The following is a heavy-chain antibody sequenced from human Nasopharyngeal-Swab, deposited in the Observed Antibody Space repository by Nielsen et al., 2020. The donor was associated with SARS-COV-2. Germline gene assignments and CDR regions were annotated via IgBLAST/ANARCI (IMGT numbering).Heavy chain of an antibody. Sequence: SETLSLTCAVYGGSFSGYYWTWIRQPPGKGLEWIGEINHSGSTNYNPSLKSRVTMSVDTSKNQFSLKLSSVTAADTAVYYCARGRKGNYDFWSGSLLGYWGQGTLVTVSS. CDR2: INHSGST. CDR3: ARGRKGNYDFWSGSLLGY. D-gene: IGHD3-3*01. CDR1: GGSFSGYY. J-gene: IGHJ4*02. V-gene: IGHV4-34*01.